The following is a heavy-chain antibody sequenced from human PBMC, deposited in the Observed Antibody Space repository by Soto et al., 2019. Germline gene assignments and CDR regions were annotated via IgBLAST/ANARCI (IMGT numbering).Heavy chain of an antibody. J-gene: IGHJ4*02. V-gene: IGHV1-69*01. D-gene: IGHD2-15*01. CDR2: IIPIFGTA. CDR3: ARGPRYCSGGSCSRPDY. Sequence: QVQLVQSGAEVMKPGSSIKVSCKASGGTFSSYAISWVRQAPGQGLEWLGGIIPIFGTANYAQKFQGRVTITADELTSTAYRELSSLRSEDTAVYYCARGPRYCSGGSCSRPDYWGQGTLVTVSS. CDR1: GGTFSSYA.